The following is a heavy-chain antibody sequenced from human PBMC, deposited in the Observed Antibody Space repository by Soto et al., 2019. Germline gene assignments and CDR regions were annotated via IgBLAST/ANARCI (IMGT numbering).Heavy chain of an antibody. J-gene: IGHJ4*02. CDR2: ITSNGNFL. Sequence: GGSLRLSCATSGFPFYVYGMTWVRQAPGKGLEWVSSITSNGNFLYYADAVRGRFTISRDNPKASLSLEMNNLRAADTAVYYCTRSDYGDAPGYWGQGTLVTVSS. D-gene: IGHD4-17*01. CDR1: GFPFYVYG. V-gene: IGHV3-21*01. CDR3: TRSDYGDAPGY.